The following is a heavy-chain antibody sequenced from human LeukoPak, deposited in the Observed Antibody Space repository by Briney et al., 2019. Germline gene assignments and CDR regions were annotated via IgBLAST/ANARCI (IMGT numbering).Heavy chain of an antibody. CDR3: ARDGSGAYYDILTGYYRPPYFDY. CDR2: ISSSGSTI. CDR1: GFTFSDYY. J-gene: IGHJ4*02. Sequence: KPGGSLRLSCAASGFTFSDYYMSWVRQAPGKGLEWVSYISSSGSTIYYADSVKGRFTIARDKAKNSLYLEMNSRRAEDTAVYYCARDGSGAYYDILTGYYRPPYFDYWGQGTLVTVSS. V-gene: IGHV3-11*04. D-gene: IGHD3-9*01.